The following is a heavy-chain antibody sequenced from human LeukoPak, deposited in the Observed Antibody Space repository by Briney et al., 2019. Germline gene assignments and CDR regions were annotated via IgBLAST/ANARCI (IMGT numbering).Heavy chain of an antibody. CDR3: ASRAGYCSSNNCYATSLDY. D-gene: IGHD2-2*01. V-gene: IGHV1-18*01. CDR2: ISASNVNT. J-gene: IGHJ4*02. Sequence: ASVKVSCKASGYTSSNYGISWVRQAPGQGLEWMGWISASNVNTNFAQKLQGRVTMTTDTSTNTAYMELRSLRSDDTAVYYCASRAGYCSSNNCYATSLDYWGQGPLVTVSA. CDR1: GYTSSNYG.